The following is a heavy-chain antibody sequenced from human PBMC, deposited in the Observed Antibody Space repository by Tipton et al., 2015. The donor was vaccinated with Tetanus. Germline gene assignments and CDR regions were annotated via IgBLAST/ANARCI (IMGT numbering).Heavy chain of an antibody. D-gene: IGHD5-12*01. CDR2: IYQTGTT. V-gene: IGHV4-30-4*01. Sequence: TLSLTCTVSGASFSSGDYYWSWIRKPPGKDLEWIGYIYQTGTTYYNPSLKGRVTISMDRSNTQFSLKLTSVTAADTAVYYCASRGYSGRRQIEDYWGQGTLVTVSS. J-gene: IGHJ4*02. CDR3: ASRGYSGRRQIEDY. CDR1: GASFSSGDYY.